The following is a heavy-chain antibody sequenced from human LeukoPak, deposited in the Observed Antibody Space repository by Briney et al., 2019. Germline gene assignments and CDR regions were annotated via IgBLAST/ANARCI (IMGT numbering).Heavy chain of an antibody. Sequence: PSETLSLTCTVSGGSISSYYWSWIRQPPGKGLERIGYIYYSGSTNYNPSLKSRVTISVDTSKNQFSLKLSSVTAADTAVYYCARTYYGDYYYYYMYVWGKGTTVTVSS. J-gene: IGHJ6*03. D-gene: IGHD4-17*01. CDR1: GGSISSYY. CDR3: ARTYYGDYYYYYMYV. V-gene: IGHV4-59*01. CDR2: IYYSGST.